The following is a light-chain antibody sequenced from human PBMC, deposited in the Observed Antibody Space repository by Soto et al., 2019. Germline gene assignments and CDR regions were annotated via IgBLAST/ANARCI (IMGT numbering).Light chain of an antibody. V-gene: IGLV4-69*01. CDR3: QTWGTGIQI. J-gene: IGLJ1*01. CDR1: SGHSSYG. CDR2: LKSDGSH. Sequence: QAVVTQSPSASASLGASVKLTCTLSSGHSSYGIAWHQQQPEKGPRYLMNLKSDGSHNRGDGIPDRFSGSSSGAERYLTISSLQSEDEADSYCQTWGTGIQIFGTGTKLTVL.